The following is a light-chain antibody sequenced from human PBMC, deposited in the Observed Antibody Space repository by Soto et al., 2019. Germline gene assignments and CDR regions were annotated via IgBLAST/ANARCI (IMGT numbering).Light chain of an antibody. CDR2: GAS. CDR3: QHYGSSYT. CDR1: QSVSSSY. Sequence: EIGLTQSPGTLSLSPGERATLSCRASQSVSSSYLAWYQQKPGQAPRLLIYGASSRATSIPDRFSGSGSGTDFTLIISRLEPEDFAVYYCQHYGSSYTFGQGTKLEIK. V-gene: IGKV3-20*01. J-gene: IGKJ2*01.